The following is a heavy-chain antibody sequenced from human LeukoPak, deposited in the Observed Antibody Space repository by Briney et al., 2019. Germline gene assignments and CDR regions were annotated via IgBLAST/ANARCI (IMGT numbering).Heavy chain of an antibody. Sequence: GGSLRLSCAASGFTFSDYYMSWTRQAPGKGLEWVSYISSSGSTIYYADSVKGRFTISRDNAKNSLYLQMNSLRAEDTAVYYCARPRYCSSTSCSGGFDPWGQGTLVTVSS. CDR1: GFTFSDYY. CDR3: ARPRYCSSTSCSGGFDP. CDR2: ISSSGSTI. V-gene: IGHV3-11*01. D-gene: IGHD2-2*01. J-gene: IGHJ5*02.